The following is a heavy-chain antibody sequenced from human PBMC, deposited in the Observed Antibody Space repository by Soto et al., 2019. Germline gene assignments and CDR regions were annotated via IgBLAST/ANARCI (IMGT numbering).Heavy chain of an antibody. Sequence: QLQLQESGSGLVKPSQTLSLTCAVSGGSISSGGYSWSWIRQPPGKGLEWIGYIYHSGSTYYNPSLKSRVTISVDGSKNQFSLKLSSVTAADTAVYYCARGVVPAAIPGYFDYWGQGTLVTVSS. V-gene: IGHV4-30-2*01. J-gene: IGHJ4*02. CDR3: ARGVVPAAIPGYFDY. D-gene: IGHD2-2*01. CDR1: GGSISSGGYS. CDR2: IYHSGST.